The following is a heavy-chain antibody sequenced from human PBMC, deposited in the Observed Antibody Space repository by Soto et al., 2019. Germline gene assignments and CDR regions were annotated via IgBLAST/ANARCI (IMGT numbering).Heavy chain of an antibody. Sequence: PGGSLRLSCAASGFTFSSYWMSWVRQAPGKGLEWVAIIKHDGSDKYYVDSVKGRFTISRDNSKNTLYLQMNSLRAEDTAVYYCAKEQGGRDGYYFDYWGQGTLVTVSS. CDR2: IKHDGSDK. V-gene: IGHV3-7*01. D-gene: IGHD2-15*01. CDR1: GFTFSSYW. CDR3: AKEQGGRDGYYFDY. J-gene: IGHJ4*02.